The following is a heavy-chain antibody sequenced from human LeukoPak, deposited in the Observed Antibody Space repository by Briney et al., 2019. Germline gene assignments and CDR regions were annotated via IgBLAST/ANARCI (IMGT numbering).Heavy chain of an antibody. V-gene: IGHV1-69*13. Sequence: ASVKVSCKASGGTFSSYAISWVRQAPGQGLEWMGGIIPIFGTANYAQKFQGRVTITADESTSTAYMELSSLRSDDTAVYYCARDNGGSDAIDYWGQGTLVTVSS. J-gene: IGHJ4*02. CDR2: IIPIFGTA. D-gene: IGHD2-8*01. CDR3: ARDNGGSDAIDY. CDR1: GGTFSSYA.